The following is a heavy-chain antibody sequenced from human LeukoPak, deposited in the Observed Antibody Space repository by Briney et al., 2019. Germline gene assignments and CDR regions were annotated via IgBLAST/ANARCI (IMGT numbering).Heavy chain of an antibody. V-gene: IGHV3-23*01. D-gene: IGHD2-15*01. CDR1: GFTFSSYA. CDR2: SSGSGGTT. Sequence: GGSLRLSCAASGFTFSSYAMSWVRQAPGKGLEWVSASSGSGGTTYYADSVKGRFTISRDNSKNTLYLQMNSLRAEDTAVYYCAKERVIVVVGAAYDYWGQGTLVTVSS. J-gene: IGHJ4*02. CDR3: AKERVIVVVGAAYDY.